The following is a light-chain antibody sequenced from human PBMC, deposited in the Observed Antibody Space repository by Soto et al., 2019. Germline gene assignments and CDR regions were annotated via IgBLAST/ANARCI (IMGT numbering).Light chain of an antibody. CDR3: SSYTTSNTVV. J-gene: IGLJ3*02. Sequence: QSALTQPASVSGSPGQSITISCAGTGGDVGAYNYVSWYQQHPGKAPKLMIYEVFRRPSGISNRFSASKSGNTASLTISTLQAKDEADYYCSSYTTSNTVVFGGGTQLTVL. V-gene: IGLV2-14*01. CDR1: GGDVGAYNY. CDR2: EVF.